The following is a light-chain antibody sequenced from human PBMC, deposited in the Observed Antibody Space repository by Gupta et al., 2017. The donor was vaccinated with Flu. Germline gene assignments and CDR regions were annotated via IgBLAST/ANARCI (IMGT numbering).Light chain of an antibody. CDR2: EVP. Sequence: TRRHVGSYNLVACYHQHPCKAPKLIFCEVPKRPSGLSTRFSGSKSCSTASLTISGLQAEDVADYYCCSYSASSSTVFGPGSKVTVL. J-gene: IGLJ1*01. CDR1: RRHVGSYNL. V-gene: IGLV2-23*02. CDR3: CSYSASSSTV.